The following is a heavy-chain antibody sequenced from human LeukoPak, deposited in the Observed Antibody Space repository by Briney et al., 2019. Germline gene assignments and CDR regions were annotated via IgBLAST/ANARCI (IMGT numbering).Heavy chain of an antibody. Sequence: ASVKVSCKVSGYTLTELSMHWVRQAPGKGLEWMGRFDPEDGETIYAQKFQGRVTMTEDTSTDTVYMELSSLRSEDAAVYYCATVRLRRIVGATGDWFDPWGQGTLVTVSS. V-gene: IGHV1-24*01. CDR3: ATVRLRRIVGATGDWFDP. CDR1: GYTLTELS. CDR2: FDPEDGET. J-gene: IGHJ5*02. D-gene: IGHD1-26*01.